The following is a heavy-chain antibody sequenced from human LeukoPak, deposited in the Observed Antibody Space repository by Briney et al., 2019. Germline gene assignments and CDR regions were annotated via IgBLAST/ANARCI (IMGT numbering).Heavy chain of an antibody. Sequence: ASVKVSCKASGYTFTSYAMHWVRQAPGQRLEWMGWINAGNGNTKYSQKFQGRVTITRDTSASTAYMGLSSLRSEDTAVYYCAGYCSSTSCRRSWFDPWGQGTLVTVSS. V-gene: IGHV1-3*01. CDR2: INAGNGNT. CDR1: GYTFTSYA. D-gene: IGHD2-2*01. CDR3: AGYCSSTSCRRSWFDP. J-gene: IGHJ5*02.